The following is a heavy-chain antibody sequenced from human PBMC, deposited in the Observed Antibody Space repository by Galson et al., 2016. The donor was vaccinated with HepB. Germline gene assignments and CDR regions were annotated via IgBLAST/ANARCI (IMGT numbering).Heavy chain of an antibody. D-gene: IGHD5-12*01. CDR2: IIPVFGTA. Sequence: SVKVSCKAFGGTFSSFAISWVRQAPGQGLEWMAGIIPVFGTANYAKKFQGRVTITADESTRTAYMELNSLRSEDMAVYYCVRGYSGYDYCFGYWGQGTLVTVTS. J-gene: IGHJ4*02. CDR1: GGTFSSFA. V-gene: IGHV1-69*13. CDR3: VRGYSGYDYCFGY.